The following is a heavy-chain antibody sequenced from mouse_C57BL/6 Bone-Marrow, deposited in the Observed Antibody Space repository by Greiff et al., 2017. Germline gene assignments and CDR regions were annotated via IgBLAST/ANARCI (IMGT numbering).Heavy chain of an antibody. D-gene: IGHD1-1*01. CDR1: EYQFPFYD. J-gene: IGHJ2*01. CDR3: ARHHYGSSYFDY. CDR2: ITSDVGST. V-gene: IGHV5-2*03. Sequence: EVKLVESGGGSLQPGESLKLSCESNEYQFPFYDMSVFPKTKEEIPDMVAAITSDVGSTYYPDTMERRFIISRDNTKKTLYLQMSSLRSEDTALYYCARHHYGSSYFDYWGQGTTLTVSS.